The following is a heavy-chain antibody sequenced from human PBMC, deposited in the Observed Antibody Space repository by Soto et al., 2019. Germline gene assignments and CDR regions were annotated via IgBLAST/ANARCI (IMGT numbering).Heavy chain of an antibody. J-gene: IGHJ4*02. CDR1: GYTFTSYG. CDR3: AREPNYFDF. V-gene: IGHV1-18*01. Sequence: QVQLVQAGAEVNKPGASVKVSCKAFGYTFTSYGISWVRQAPGQGLEWMGWISAYNGNTKYAQKLQGRVTMTTDTPTSTAYIALRSLRSHDTDVYYCAREPNYFDFWGQGTLFTASS. CDR2: ISAYNGNT.